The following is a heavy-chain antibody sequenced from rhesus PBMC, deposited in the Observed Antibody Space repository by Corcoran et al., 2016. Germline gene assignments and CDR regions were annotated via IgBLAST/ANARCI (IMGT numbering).Heavy chain of an antibody. CDR2: IYVSVSRT. V-gene: IGHV4-169*02. CDR1: GGSISRSY. D-gene: IGHD6-25*01. CDR3: ASDRHSGSWAWGY. J-gene: IGHJ4*01. Sequence: QLQLQESGPELVKPSETLSVTCPVSGGSISRSYWRWIRPVPGKGLSWIWSIYVSVSRTNYNPSLKSRVTLSVATSKNQLSRKLSYVTAADTAVYDCASDRHSGSWAWGYWGQGVLVTVSS.